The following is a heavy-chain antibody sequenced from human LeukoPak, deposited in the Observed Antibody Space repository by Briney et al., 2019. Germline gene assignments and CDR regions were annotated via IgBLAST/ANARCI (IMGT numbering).Heavy chain of an antibody. CDR3: ARGVVPAAIPRLNAFDI. Sequence: SETLSLTCTVSGGSISSYYWSWIRQPPGKGLEWIGYIYYSGSTNYNPSLKSRVTISVDTSKNQFSLKLSSVTAADTAVYYCARGVVPAAIPRLNAFDIWGQGTMVTVSS. CDR1: GGSISSYY. V-gene: IGHV4-59*01. J-gene: IGHJ3*02. CDR2: IYYSGST. D-gene: IGHD2-2*02.